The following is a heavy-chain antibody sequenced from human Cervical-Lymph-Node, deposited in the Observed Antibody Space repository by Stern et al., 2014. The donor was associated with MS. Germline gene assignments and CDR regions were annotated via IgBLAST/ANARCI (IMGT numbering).Heavy chain of an antibody. Sequence: QVQLQESGPGLVKPSETLSLTCAVSGDSISSYTHYWAWIRQPPGNGLWWIGSVYYSGATYYNPSLKSPVTISGATPKNHFSLGLNSVTAADTAVYYCAKHACTGAACPFDLWGQGTLVTVSS. V-gene: IGHV4-39*01. CDR3: AKHACTGAACPFDL. CDR2: VYYSGAT. J-gene: IGHJ4*02. CDR1: GDSISSYTHY. D-gene: IGHD2-8*02.